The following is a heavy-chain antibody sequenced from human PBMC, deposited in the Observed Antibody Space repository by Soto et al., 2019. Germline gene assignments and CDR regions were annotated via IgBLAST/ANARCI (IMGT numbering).Heavy chain of an antibody. CDR3: ARHSTSPPRPFDI. Sequence: AGESLKISCKASGYSFSTYWIGWVRQMPGKGLEWMGMIYPPDSDTRYNPSLKGQVTISVDKSISTAYLQWSSLKAADTAIYYCARHSTSPPRPFDIWGQGTMVTVSS. J-gene: IGHJ3*02. CDR2: IYPPDSDT. D-gene: IGHD6-13*01. CDR1: GYSFSTYW. V-gene: IGHV5-51*01.